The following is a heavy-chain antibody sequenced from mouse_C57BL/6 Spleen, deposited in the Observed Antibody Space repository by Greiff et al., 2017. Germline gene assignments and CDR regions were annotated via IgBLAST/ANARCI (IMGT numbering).Heavy chain of an antibody. D-gene: IGHD1-1*01. V-gene: IGHV1-4*01. Sequence: QVQLQQSGAELARPGASVKMSCKASGYTFTSYTMHWVKQRPGQGLEWIGYINPSSGYTKYNQKFKDKATLTADKSSSTAYMQLSSLTSEDSAVYYCAREDYGSSYGPNYFDYWGQGTTLTVSS. CDR1: GYTFTSYT. CDR2: INPSSGYT. J-gene: IGHJ2*01. CDR3: AREDYGSSYGPNYFDY.